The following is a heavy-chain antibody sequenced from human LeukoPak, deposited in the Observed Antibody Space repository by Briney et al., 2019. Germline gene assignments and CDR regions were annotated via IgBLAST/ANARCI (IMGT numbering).Heavy chain of an antibody. J-gene: IGHJ4*02. CDR3: ARTSGLVGARTGWDYFDY. D-gene: IGHD1-26*01. CDR1: GYIFTNYW. V-gene: IGHV5-51*01. Sequence: GASLEISCKGSGYIFTNYWIGWVRQMPGKGLEWMGIIYPGDSDTRYSPSFKGQVTISAVKSISTAYLQWSSLKASDTAIYYCARTSGLVGARTGWDYFDYWGQGALVTVSS. CDR2: IYPGDSDT.